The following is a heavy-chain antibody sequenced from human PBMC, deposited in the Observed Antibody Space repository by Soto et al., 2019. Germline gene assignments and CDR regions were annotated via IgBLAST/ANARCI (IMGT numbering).Heavy chain of an antibody. Sequence: QVQLVESGGGVVQPGRSLRLSCAASGFTFSSYAMHWVRQAPGKGLAWVAVISYDGSNKYYADSVKGRFTISRDNSKNTLYLQMNSLRAEDTAVYYCAISLTTVTTFDYWGQGTLVTVSS. CDR1: GFTFSSYA. V-gene: IGHV3-30-3*01. D-gene: IGHD4-17*01. CDR3: AISLTTVTTFDY. CDR2: ISYDGSNK. J-gene: IGHJ4*02.